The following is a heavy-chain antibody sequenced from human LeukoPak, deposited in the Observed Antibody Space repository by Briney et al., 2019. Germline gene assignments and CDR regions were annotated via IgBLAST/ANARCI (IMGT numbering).Heavy chain of an antibody. D-gene: IGHD1-26*01. CDR1: GFIFSNYW. V-gene: IGHV3-7*01. CDR3: ARDGAAWYYYYGMDV. CDR2: IEQNGNKK. Sequence: PGGSLRLSCAASGFIFSNYWMSWVRQAPGKGLEWVANIEQNGNKKYYVDSVKGRFTISRDNANNSLYLQMNGLRAEDTAVYYCARDGAAWYYYYGMDVWGQGTTVTVSS. J-gene: IGHJ6*02.